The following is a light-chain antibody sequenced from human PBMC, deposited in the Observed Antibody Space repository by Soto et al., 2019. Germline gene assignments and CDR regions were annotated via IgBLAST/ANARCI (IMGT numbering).Light chain of an antibody. CDR2: ENK. V-gene: IGLV1-51*02. CDR3: GTWDSSLSAYV. Sequence: SVLTQPPSVSAAPGQKVTISCSGSSSNIGNNYVSWYQQLPGTAPKILIFENKKRPSGIPDRFSASKSGTSATLGNTEIQTGDEADYYCGTWDSSLSAYVFGTGTKVTVL. CDR1: SSNIGNNY. J-gene: IGLJ1*01.